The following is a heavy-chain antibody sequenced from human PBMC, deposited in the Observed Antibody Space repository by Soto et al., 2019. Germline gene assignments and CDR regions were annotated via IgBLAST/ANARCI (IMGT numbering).Heavy chain of an antibody. CDR1: GYTFTSYY. CDR3: ARGVPSPYYDFWSGYYNSYGMDV. V-gene: IGHV1-46*01. CDR2: INPSGGST. J-gene: IGHJ6*02. Sequence: ASVKVSCKASGYTFTSYYMHWVRQAPGQGLEWMGIINPSGGSTSYAQKFQGRVTMTRDTSTSTVYMELSSLRSEDTAVYYCARGVPSPYYDFWSGYYNSYGMDVWGQGTTVTVSS. D-gene: IGHD3-3*01.